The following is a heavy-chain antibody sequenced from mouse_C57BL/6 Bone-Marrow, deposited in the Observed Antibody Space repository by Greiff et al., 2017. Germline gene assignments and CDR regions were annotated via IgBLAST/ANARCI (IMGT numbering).Heavy chain of an antibody. V-gene: IGHV14-4*01. J-gene: IGHJ2*01. D-gene: IGHD1-1*01. Sequence: EVQLQQSGAELVRPGASVKLSCTASGFNIKDDYMHWVKQRPEQGLEWIGWIDPENGDTEYASKFQGKATITADTSSNTAYLQLSSLTSEDTAVXDCSLLLRYLYYFDYWGQGTTRTVSS. CDR1: GFNIKDDY. CDR3: SLLLRYLYYFDY. CDR2: IDPENGDT.